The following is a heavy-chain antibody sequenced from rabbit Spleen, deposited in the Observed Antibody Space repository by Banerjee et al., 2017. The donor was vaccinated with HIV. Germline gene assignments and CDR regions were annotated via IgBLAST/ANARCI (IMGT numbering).Heavy chain of an antibody. CDR3: ARDSGTSFSTYGMDL. V-gene: IGHV1S40*01. CDR1: GFSFNEFSFNSGYD. D-gene: IGHD8-1*01. Sequence: QSLEESGGDLVQPGGSLKLSCKASGFSFNEFSFNSGYDMCWVRQVPGKGLEWIACINAVTGKAVYASWAKGRFTFSKTSSTTVTLQMTSLTAADTATYFCARDSGTSFSTYGMDLWGPGTLVTVS. CDR2: INAVTGKA. J-gene: IGHJ6*01.